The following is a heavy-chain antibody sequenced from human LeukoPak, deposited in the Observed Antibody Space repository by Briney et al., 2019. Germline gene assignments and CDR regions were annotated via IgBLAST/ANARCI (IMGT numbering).Heavy chain of an antibody. J-gene: IGHJ4*02. D-gene: IGHD3-22*01. CDR1: GFTFSSYG. V-gene: IGHV3-23*01. CDR3: AKDHFYDSSGYYSEG. CDR2: ISGSGGST. Sequence: GGSLRLSCAASGFTFSSYGMSWVRQAPGEGLEWVSAISGSGGSTYYADSVKGRFTISRDNSKNTLYLQMNSLRAEDTAVYYCAKDHFYDSSGYYSEGWGQGTLVTVSS.